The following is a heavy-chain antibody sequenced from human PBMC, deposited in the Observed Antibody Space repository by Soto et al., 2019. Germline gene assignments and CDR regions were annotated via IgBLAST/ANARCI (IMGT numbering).Heavy chain of an antibody. CDR1: GYSFTSYW. J-gene: IGHJ6*02. D-gene: IGHD6-13*01. CDR3: ARLVTGYSSNRPPSHYYGTDV. Sequence: GESLKISCKGSGYSFTSYWIGWVRQMPGKGLEWMGIIYPGDSDTRYSPSFQGQVTISADKSISTAYLQWSSLKASDTAMYYCARLVTGYSSNRPPSHYYGTDVWGQGTTVTVSS. CDR2: IYPGDSDT. V-gene: IGHV5-51*01.